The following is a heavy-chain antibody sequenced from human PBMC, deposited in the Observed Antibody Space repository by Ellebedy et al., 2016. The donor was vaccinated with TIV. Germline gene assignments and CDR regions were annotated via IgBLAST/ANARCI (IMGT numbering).Heavy chain of an antibody. Sequence: GESLKISCAASGFPFSSYSMNWVRQAPGKGLEWLSYISRDGGATYYADSVKGRFTISRDNAKNSLYLQMNSLRAEDTAVYYCARVVGIAVWGQGTLVTVSS. CDR3: ARVVGIAV. CDR1: GFPFSSYS. D-gene: IGHD6-19*01. V-gene: IGHV3-48*04. J-gene: IGHJ4*02. CDR2: ISRDGGAT.